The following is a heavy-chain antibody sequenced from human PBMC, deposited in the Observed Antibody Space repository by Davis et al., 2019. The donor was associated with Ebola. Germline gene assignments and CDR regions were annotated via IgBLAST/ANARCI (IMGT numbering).Heavy chain of an antibody. Sequence: GGSLRLSCAASGFTFSSYGMHWVRQAPGKGLEWVSVIWYDGSNKYYADSVKGRFTISRDNSKNTLYLQMNSLRAEDTAVYYCARDSLYVAEIPLFLEWFPLDYWGQGTLVTVSS. J-gene: IGHJ4*02. CDR1: GFTFSSYG. CDR2: IWYDGSNK. D-gene: IGHD3-3*01. V-gene: IGHV3-33*08. CDR3: ARDSLYVAEIPLFLEWFPLDY.